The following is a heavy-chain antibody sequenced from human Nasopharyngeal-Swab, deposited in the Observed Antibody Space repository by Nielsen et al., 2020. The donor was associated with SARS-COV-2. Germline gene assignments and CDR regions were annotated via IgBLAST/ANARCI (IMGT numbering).Heavy chain of an antibody. V-gene: IGHV5-10-1*01. CDR2: IDPSDSYT. D-gene: IGHD2-2*01. CDR1: GYSFTSYW. Sequence: GESLKISCKGSGYSFTSYWISWARQMPGKGLEWMGRIDPSDSYTNYSPSFQGHVTISADKSISTAYLQWSSLKASDTAMYYCARLGYCSSTSCPYNWFDPWGQGTLVTVSS. J-gene: IGHJ5*02. CDR3: ARLGYCSSTSCPYNWFDP.